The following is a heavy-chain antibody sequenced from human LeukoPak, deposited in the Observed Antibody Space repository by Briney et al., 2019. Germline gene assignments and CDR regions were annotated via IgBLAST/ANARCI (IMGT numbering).Heavy chain of an antibody. J-gene: IGHJ4*02. Sequence: GGSLRLSCEASGFSFPYGMSWVRQAPGKGLEWVSGITNSGENTYYADSVKGRFTISRDNSKNTLYLQMNSLRAEDTAVYYCAKDESVVATNYFDYWGQGTLVTVSS. CDR2: ITNSGENT. CDR3: AKDESVVATNYFDY. D-gene: IGHD5-12*01. CDR1: GFSFPYG. V-gene: IGHV3-23*01.